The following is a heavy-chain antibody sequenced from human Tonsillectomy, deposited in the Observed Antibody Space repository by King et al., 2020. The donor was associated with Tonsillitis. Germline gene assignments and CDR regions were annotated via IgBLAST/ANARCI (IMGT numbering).Heavy chain of an antibody. CDR2: IKQDGSEK. V-gene: IGHV3-7*03. D-gene: IGHD3-22*01. Sequence: VQLVESGGGLVQPGGSLRLSCAGSGFTFSSYWMSWVRQVPGKGLEWVANIKQDGSEKYYVDSVKGRFTISRDNAKNSLYLQMNSLRAEDTAVYDCARDFAEYYHDSSAYLDSWGQGTLVTVSS. J-gene: IGHJ4*02. CDR1: GFTFSSYW. CDR3: ARDFAEYYHDSSAYLDS.